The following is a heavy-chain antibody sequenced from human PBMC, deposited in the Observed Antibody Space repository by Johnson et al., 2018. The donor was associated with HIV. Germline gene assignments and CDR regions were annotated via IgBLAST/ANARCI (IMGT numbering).Heavy chain of an antibody. CDR2: IYNDGSRT. Sequence: VQLVESGGGVVQPGRSLRLSCAASGFTFSSYWMHWVRQAPGKGLVWVSRIYNDGSRTTYADSVRGRFTISRDNAKYTVDLQMNSLRVEDTAVYSCAKVDGGGDTCAGYEPFDLWGQGTLVTVSS. J-gene: IGHJ3*01. V-gene: IGHV3-74*03. D-gene: IGHD2-21*01. CDR1: GFTFSSYW. CDR3: AKVDGGGDTCAGYEPFDL.